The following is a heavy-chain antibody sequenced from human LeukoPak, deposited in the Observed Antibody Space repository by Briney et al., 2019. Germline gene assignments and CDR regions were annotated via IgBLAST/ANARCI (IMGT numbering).Heavy chain of an antibody. CDR3: AREGDVVADVNWFDP. D-gene: IGHD2-15*01. CDR1: GYTFTSYD. J-gene: IGHJ5*02. Sequence: ASVKVSCKASGYTFTSYDINWVRQATGQGLEWMGWMNPNSGNTGYAQKFQGRVTITRNTSISTAYMELSRLTSDDTAVYYCAREGDVVADVNWFDPWGQGTLVTVSS. V-gene: IGHV1-8*03. CDR2: MNPNSGNT.